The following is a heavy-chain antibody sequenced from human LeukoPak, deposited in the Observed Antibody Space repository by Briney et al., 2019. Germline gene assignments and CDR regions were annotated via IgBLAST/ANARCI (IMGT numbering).Heavy chain of an antibody. CDR3: ASGYSYSSGWYGFDY. Sequence: ASVKVSCKASGGTFSSYAISWVRQAPGQGLEWMGRIIPILGIANYAQKLQGRVTITADKSTSTAYMELSSLRSEDTAVYYCASGYSYSSGWYGFDYWGQGTLVTVSS. D-gene: IGHD6-19*01. V-gene: IGHV1-69*04. CDR1: GGTFSSYA. J-gene: IGHJ4*02. CDR2: IIPILGIA.